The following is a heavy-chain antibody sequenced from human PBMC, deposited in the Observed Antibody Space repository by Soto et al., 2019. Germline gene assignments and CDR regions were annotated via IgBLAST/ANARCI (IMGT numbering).Heavy chain of an antibody. CDR2: IYYSGST. Sequence: SETLSLTCTVSGGSIRSYYWSWIRQPPGKGLEWIGYIYYSGSTNYNPSLKSRVTISVDTSKNQFSLNLSSVTAADTALYYCARHDYSGSYYDYWGQGTLVTVSS. V-gene: IGHV4-59*08. CDR1: GGSIRSYY. D-gene: IGHD1-26*01. CDR3: ARHDYSGSYYDY. J-gene: IGHJ4*02.